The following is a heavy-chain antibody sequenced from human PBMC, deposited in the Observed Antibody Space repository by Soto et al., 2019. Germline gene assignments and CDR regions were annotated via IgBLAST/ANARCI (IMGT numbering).Heavy chain of an antibody. CDR1: GFSLTSRPVG. D-gene: IGHD1-1*01. CDR2: IYWDDDK. J-gene: IGHJ4*02. CDR3: AHRGDSNGNWDQGYLDN. Sequence: QITLKESGPPRVKPTQTLTLTCSFSGFSLTSRPVGVAWIRQPPGKALEWLAVIYWDDDKRYSPSLKSRLTIAKDTSKNQVVLTMAYMDPVDTATYFCAHRGDSNGNWDQGYLDNWGQGILVTVSS. V-gene: IGHV2-5*02.